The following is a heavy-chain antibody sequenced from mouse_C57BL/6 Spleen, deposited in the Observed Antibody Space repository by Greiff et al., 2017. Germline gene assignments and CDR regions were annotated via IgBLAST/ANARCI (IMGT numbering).Heavy chain of an antibody. CDR1: GYTFTDYE. V-gene: IGHV1-15*01. D-gene: IGHD2-1*01. J-gene: IGHJ4*01. Sequence: VQLQQSGAELVRPGASVTLSCKASGYTFTDYEMHWVKQTPVHGLEWIGAIDPETGGTAYNQKFKGKAILTADKSSSTAYMELRSLTSEDSAVYYCTREDGNYVDDYAMDYWGQGTSVTVSS. CDR2: IDPETGGT. CDR3: TREDGNYVDDYAMDY.